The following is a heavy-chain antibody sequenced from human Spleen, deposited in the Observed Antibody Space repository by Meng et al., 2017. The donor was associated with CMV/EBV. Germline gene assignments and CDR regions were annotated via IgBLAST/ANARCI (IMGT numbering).Heavy chain of an antibody. CDR1: GFTFSRYG. Sequence: GGSLRLSCAASGFTFSRYGMNWVRQAPGKGLVWVSRVNSDANNTTYADSVKGRFTVSRDNAKNTLYLQMNSLRVEDTAVYYCASSAGTRRRGNYYYGLDVWGRGTTVTVSS. D-gene: IGHD6-19*01. CDR2: VNSDANNT. J-gene: IGHJ6*02. CDR3: ASSAGTRRRGNYYYGLDV. V-gene: IGHV3-74*01.